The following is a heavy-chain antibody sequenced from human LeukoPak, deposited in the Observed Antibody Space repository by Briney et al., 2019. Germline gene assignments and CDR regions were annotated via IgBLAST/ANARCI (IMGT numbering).Heavy chain of an antibody. J-gene: IGHJ4*02. V-gene: IGHV3-30*04. CDR1: GLTFSSYA. CDR3: AREENMKPVAGSFDY. CDR2: ISYDGSNK. D-gene: IGHD6-19*01. Sequence: PGGSLRLSCAASGLTFSSYAMHWVRQAPGKGLEWVALISYDGSNKYYADSVKARFIISRDNSKNTVYLQMNSLRAEDTAVYYCAREENMKPVAGSFDYWGQGTLVSVSS.